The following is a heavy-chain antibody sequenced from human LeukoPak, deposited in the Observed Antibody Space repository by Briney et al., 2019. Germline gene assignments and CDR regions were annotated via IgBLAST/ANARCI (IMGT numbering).Heavy chain of an antibody. J-gene: IGHJ4*02. CDR3: ARGSSGWYLDY. CDR2: IIPILGIA. CDR1: GGTFSSYA. D-gene: IGHD6-19*01. V-gene: IGHV1-69*04. Sequence: SVTVSFKASGGTFSSYAISWVRQAPGQGLEWMGRIIPILGIANYAQKFQGRVTITADKSTSTAYMELSSLRSEDTAVYYCARGSSGWYLDYWGQGTLVTVSS.